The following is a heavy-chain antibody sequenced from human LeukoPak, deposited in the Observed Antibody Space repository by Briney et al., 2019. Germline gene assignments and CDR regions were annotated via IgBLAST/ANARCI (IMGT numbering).Heavy chain of an antibody. D-gene: IGHD6-19*01. CDR3: ARVVAVAGSPDAFDI. Sequence: GGSLRLSRAASGFTFSSYGMHWVRQAPGKGLEWVAVIWYDGSNKYYADSVKGRFTISRDNSKNTLYLQMNSLRAEDTAVYYCARVVAVAGSPDAFDIWGQGTMVTVSS. CDR2: IWYDGSNK. J-gene: IGHJ3*02. V-gene: IGHV3-33*01. CDR1: GFTFSSYG.